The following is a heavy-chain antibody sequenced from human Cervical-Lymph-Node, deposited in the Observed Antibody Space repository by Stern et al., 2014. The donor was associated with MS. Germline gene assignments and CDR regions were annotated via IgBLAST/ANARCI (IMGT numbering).Heavy chain of an antibody. Sequence: EVQLVESGGGLVPPGGSLRLSCAASGFTFRSYDMHWVRQATGKGLAWVSAIGTAGDTYYPGSVKGRFTISRENAKNSLYLQMNSLRAGDTAVYYWAREGDYVSFDIWGQGTMVTVSS. CDR2: IGTAGDT. J-gene: IGHJ3*02. CDR1: GFTFRSYD. V-gene: IGHV3-13*01. D-gene: IGHD4-17*01. CDR3: AREGDYVSFDI.